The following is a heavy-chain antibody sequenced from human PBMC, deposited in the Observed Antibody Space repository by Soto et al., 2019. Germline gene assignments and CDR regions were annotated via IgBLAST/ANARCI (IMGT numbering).Heavy chain of an antibody. J-gene: IGHJ4*02. CDR3: ARGMTPPGAPAWYYFDS. Sequence: LETLSLTCTVSGASITGSSYWSWIRQPAGKGLEWIGRFSLRGTTSYNPSLRSRVTMSADVSKNQFSLRLTSVTAADTALYYCARGMTPPGAPAWYYFDSWGQGTLVTVSS. CDR2: FSLRGTT. V-gene: IGHV4-4*07. CDR1: GASITGSSY. D-gene: IGHD2-8*02.